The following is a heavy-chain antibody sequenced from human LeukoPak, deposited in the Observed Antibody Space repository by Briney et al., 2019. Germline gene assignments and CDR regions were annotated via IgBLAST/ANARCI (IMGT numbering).Heavy chain of an antibody. CDR1: GGSISGYY. J-gene: IGHJ3*02. CDR2: IYYSGNT. D-gene: IGHD3-22*01. Sequence: SGTLSLTCTVSGGSISGYYWSWIRQPPGKGLEWIGYIYYSGNTNYNPSLKSRVTMSVDTSKNQFSLKLTSVTAADTAVYYCARRFVGYDSSWGASDIWGQGTMVTVSS. CDR3: ARRFVGYDSSWGASDI. V-gene: IGHV4-59*08.